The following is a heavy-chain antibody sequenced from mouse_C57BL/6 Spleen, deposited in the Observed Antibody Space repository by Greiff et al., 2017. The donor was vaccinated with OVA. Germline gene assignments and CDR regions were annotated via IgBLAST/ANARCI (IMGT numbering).Heavy chain of an antibody. D-gene: IGHD1-1*01. J-gene: IGHJ2*01. CDR1: GYAFTNYL. V-gene: IGHV1-54*01. CDR2: INPGSGGT. Sequence: VQLQQSGAELVRPGTSVKVSCKASGYAFTNYLIEWVKQRPGQGLEWIGVINPGSGGTNYNEKFKGKATLTADKSSSTAYMQLSSLTSEDSAVYFCARAGYYYGSSYNYFDYWGQGTALTVSS. CDR3: ARAGYYYGSSYNYFDY.